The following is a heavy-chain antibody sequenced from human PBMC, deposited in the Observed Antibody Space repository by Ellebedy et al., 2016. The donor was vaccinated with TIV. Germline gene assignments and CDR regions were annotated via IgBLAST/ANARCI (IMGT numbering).Heavy chain of an antibody. D-gene: IGHD6-19*01. CDR3: TTGQWLENYYFDY. J-gene: IGHJ4*02. CDR1: GFTFSSYA. CDR2: ISYDGSNK. V-gene: IGHV3-30-3*01. Sequence: GGSLRLSXAASGFTFSSYAMHWVRQAPGKGLEWVAVISYDGSNKYYADSVKGRFTISRDNSKNTLYLQMNSLKTEDTAVYYCTTGQWLENYYFDYWGQGTLVTVSS.